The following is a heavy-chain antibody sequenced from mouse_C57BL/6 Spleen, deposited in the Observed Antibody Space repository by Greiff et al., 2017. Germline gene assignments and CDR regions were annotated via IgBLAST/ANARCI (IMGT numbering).Heavy chain of an antibody. V-gene: IGHV1-53*01. J-gene: IGHJ2*01. D-gene: IGHD1-1*01. Sequence: QVQLQQPGPELVKPGASVKLSCKASGYTFTSYWMHWVKQRPGQGLEWIGNINPSNGGTNYHEKFKSKATLTVDNSSSTAYMQLRRLTSEDSAVYESATAVYSGIDYWGQGTTLTVSS. CDR3: ATAVYSGIDY. CDR1: GYTFTSYW. CDR2: INPSNGGT.